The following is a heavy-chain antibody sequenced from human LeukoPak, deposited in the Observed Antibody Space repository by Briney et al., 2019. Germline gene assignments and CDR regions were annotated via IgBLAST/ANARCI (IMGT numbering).Heavy chain of an antibody. CDR1: GGSFSGYY. V-gene: IGHV4-34*01. CDR3: ARVGWDIVVVPAARDNWFDP. Sequence: SETLSLTCAVYGGSFSGYYWSWIRQPPGKGLEWIGEINHSGSTNYNPSLKSRVTISVDTSKNQFSLKLSSVTAADTAVYYCARVGWDIVVVPAARDNWFDPWGQGTLVTVSS. J-gene: IGHJ5*02. CDR2: INHSGST. D-gene: IGHD2-2*01.